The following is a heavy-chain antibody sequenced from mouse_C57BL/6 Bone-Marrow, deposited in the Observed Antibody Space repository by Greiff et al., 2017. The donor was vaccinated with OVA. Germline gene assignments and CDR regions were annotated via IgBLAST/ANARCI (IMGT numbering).Heavy chain of an antibody. CDR1: GYTFTSYW. J-gene: IGHJ2*01. Sequence: VKLQQPGAELVKPGASVKLSCKASGYTFTSYWMHWVKQRPGQGLEWIGMIHPNSGSTNYNEKFKSKATLTVDKSSSTAYMQLSSLTSEDSAVYYCARMGLRQGYFDYWGQGTTLTVSS. V-gene: IGHV1-64*01. D-gene: IGHD2-4*01. CDR3: ARMGLRQGYFDY. CDR2: IHPNSGST.